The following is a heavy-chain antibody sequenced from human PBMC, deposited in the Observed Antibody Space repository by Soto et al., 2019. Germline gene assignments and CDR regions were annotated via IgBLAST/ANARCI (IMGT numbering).Heavy chain of an antibody. CDR1: GGSITNYY. J-gene: IGHJ6*02. Sequence: PSETLSLTCTVSGGSITNYYWNWIRQSPGKGLEWIGYIYYTGSTNYNPSLKSRVNISVHMSKKQISLKLTSVTAADTTMYYCTRDSPAGYGDYEYYYGMDVWGQGTTVTVSS. D-gene: IGHD4-17*01. CDR2: IYYTGST. CDR3: TRDSPAGYGDYEYYYGMDV. V-gene: IGHV4-59*01.